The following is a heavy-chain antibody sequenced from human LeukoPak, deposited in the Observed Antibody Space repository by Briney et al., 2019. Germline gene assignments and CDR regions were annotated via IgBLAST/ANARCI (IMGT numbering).Heavy chain of an antibody. CDR2: IYTSGST. CDR3: ARDFTMVRGVPYFDY. J-gene: IGHJ4*02. CDR1: GGSISSYY. D-gene: IGHD3-10*01. Sequence: SETLSLTCTVSGGSISSYYWSWIRQPAGKGLEWIGRIYTSGSTNYNPSLKSRVTMSVDTSKNQFSLKLSSVTAADTAVYYCARDFTMVRGVPYFDYWGQGTLVTVSS. V-gene: IGHV4-4*07.